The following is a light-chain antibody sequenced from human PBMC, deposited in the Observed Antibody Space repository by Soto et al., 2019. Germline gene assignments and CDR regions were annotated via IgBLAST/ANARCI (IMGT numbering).Light chain of an antibody. CDR3: QHLHNYLCT. CDR2: AAS. CDR1: QGISSS. Sequence: DIQLTQSPSFLSASVGDRVTITCRASQGISSSLAWYQQGPGEAPKLLIYAASTLQRGVPSRFSGSGSGTEFTLTISSLQPEDLATYYCQHLHNYLCTCGPGTRVDIK. V-gene: IGKV1-9*01. J-gene: IGKJ3*01.